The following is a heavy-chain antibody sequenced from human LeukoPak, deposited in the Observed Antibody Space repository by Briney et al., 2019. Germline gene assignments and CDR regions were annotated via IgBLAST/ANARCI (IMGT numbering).Heavy chain of an antibody. J-gene: IGHJ4*02. CDR1: GFTFSSYA. V-gene: IGHV3-30*01. Sequence: GGSLRLSCAASGFTFSSYAMHWVRQAPGKGLEWVAVISYDGSNKYYADSVKGRFTISRDNSKNTLYLQMNSLRAEDTAVYYCARDPYYYDSSGYLLWGQGTLVTASS. CDR2: ISYDGSNK. CDR3: ARDPYYYDSSGYLL. D-gene: IGHD3-22*01.